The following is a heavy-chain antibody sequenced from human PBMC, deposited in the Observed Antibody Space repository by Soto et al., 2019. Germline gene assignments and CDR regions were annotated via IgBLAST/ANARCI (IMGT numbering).Heavy chain of an antibody. Sequence: PGGSLRLSCAASGFTFSSYSMNWVRQAPGKGLEWVSYISSSSSTIYYADSVKGRFTISRDNAKNSLYLQMNSLRAEDTAVYYCARPKILTIEYSGYGYWGQGTLVTVSS. J-gene: IGHJ4*02. CDR1: GFTFSSYS. CDR3: ARPKILTIEYSGYGY. V-gene: IGHV3-48*01. D-gene: IGHD5-12*01. CDR2: ISSSSSTI.